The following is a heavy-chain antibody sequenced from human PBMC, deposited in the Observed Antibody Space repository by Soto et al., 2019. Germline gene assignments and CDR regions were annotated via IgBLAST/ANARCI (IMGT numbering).Heavy chain of an antibody. D-gene: IGHD5-12*01. CDR1: GGSISSGGYY. Sequence: SETLSLTCTVSGGSISSGGYYWSWIRQHPGKGLEWIGYIYYRGSTYYNPSLKSRVTTSLDTSKSQFSLKLNSVTAADSAVYFCARLEGLATISYYFDFWGPGALVTVSS. CDR2: IYYRGST. J-gene: IGHJ4*02. V-gene: IGHV4-31*03. CDR3: ARLEGLATISYYFDF.